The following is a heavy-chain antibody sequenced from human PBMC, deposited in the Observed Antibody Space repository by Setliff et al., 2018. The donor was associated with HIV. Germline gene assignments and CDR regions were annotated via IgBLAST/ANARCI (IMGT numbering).Heavy chain of an antibody. Sequence: GGSLRLSCEASAFGVYNNYFTWVRQAPGKGLECVSVIFGGDATYYAESVQGRFTISRDSPRNKVYLQMNSLRPEVTALYYCARGGGRHSLDSWGQGSLVTVSS. J-gene: IGHJ5*01. CDR3: ARGGGRHSLDS. CDR2: IFGGDAT. CDR1: AFGVYNNY. D-gene: IGHD3-16*01. V-gene: IGHV3-66*02.